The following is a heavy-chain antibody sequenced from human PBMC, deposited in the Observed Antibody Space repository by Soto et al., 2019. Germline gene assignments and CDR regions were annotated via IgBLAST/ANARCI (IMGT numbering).Heavy chain of an antibody. CDR3: AKLHRTAAVSNFEY. CDR2: ISGRGYST. D-gene: IGHD6-13*01. CDR1: GFTFSNYV. Sequence: GGSLRLSCAASGFTFSNYVMVWVRQAPGKGLEWVSGISGRGYSTFYADSVKGRFTISRDNSKNTLYLQMNSLRPEDTAIYFCAKLHRTAAVSNFEYWGQGSLVTVSS. J-gene: IGHJ4*02. V-gene: IGHV3-23*01.